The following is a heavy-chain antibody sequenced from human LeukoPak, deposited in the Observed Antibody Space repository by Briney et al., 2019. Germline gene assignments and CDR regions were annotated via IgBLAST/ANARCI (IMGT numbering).Heavy chain of an antibody. J-gene: IGHJ4*02. CDR2: IYYSGST. Sequence: PSETLSLTCTVSGGSISSGGYYWSWIRQHPGKGLEWIGYIYYSGSTYYNPSLKSRVTISVDTSKNQFSLKLSSVTAADTAVYYCARVRAPGPFDYWGQGTLVTVSS. CDR3: ARVRAPGPFDY. CDR1: GGSISSGGYY. V-gene: IGHV4-31*03.